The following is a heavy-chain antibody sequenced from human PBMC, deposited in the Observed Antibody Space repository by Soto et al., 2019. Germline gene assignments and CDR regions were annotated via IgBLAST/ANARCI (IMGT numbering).Heavy chain of an antibody. J-gene: IGHJ6*03. D-gene: IGHD5-12*01. V-gene: IGHV4-59*08. CDR3: ARLGYSGYDSMPYYYYYYMDV. Sequence: SETLSLTCTVSGGSISSYYWSWIGQPPGKGLEWIGYIYYSGSTNYNPSLKSRVTISVDTSKNQFSLKLSSVTAAGTAVYYCARLGYSGYDSMPYYYYYYMDVWGKGTTVTVSS. CDR2: IYYSGST. CDR1: GGSISSYY.